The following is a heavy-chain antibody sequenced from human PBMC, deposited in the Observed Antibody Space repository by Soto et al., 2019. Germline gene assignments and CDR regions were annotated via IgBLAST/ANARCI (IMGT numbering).Heavy chain of an antibody. V-gene: IGHV1-18*01. J-gene: IGHJ6*02. CDR1: GYTFTRYG. CDR3: AMVDVYVTPSPQDV. Sequence: QVQLVQSGAEVKNPGASVKVSCKASGYTFTRYGIGWARQAPGQGLEWMGWINTYNGNTNYAQNVQGRVNQTTDTSTGTAYMELSSLRSNDTGIYYCAMVDVYVTPSPQDVWGQGTTVIVSS. CDR2: INTYNGNT. D-gene: IGHD3-16*01.